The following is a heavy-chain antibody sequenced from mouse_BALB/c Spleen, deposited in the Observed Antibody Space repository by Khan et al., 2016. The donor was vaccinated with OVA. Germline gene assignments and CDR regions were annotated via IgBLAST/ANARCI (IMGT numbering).Heavy chain of an antibody. Sequence: VQLQQSGPELMKPGASVKISCKASGYSFTSYYIHWVIQSHGKSLEWIGYIDPFSGDTTSTQNFKGRATLTVDKYSSTAYIHISTLKSEYSAVYYGTRQGYVAWFTYWGQGTRVTVSA. CDR2: IDPFSGDT. V-gene: IGHV1S135*01. CDR3: TRQGYVAWFTY. CDR1: GYSFTSYY. J-gene: IGHJ3*01. D-gene: IGHD2-2*01.